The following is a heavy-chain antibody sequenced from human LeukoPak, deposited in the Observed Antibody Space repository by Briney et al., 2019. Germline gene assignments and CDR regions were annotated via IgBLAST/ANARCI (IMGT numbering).Heavy chain of an antibody. CDR1: GGSISSSNW. D-gene: IGHD4-17*01. V-gene: IGHV4-4*02. J-gene: IGHJ4*02. Sequence: SETLSLTCAVSGGSISSSNWWSWIRQHPGKGLEWIGEINHSGSTNYNPSLKSRVTISVDTSKNQFSLKLSSVTAADTAVYYCARGFRVTNFDYWGQGTLVTASS. CDR3: ARGFRVTNFDY. CDR2: INHSGST.